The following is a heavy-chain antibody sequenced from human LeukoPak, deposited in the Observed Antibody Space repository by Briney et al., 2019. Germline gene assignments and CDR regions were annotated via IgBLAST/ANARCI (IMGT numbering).Heavy chain of an antibody. CDR1: GFNFNNYW. D-gene: IGHD5-24*01. CDR2: MNNDGRVI. J-gene: IGHJ6*02. V-gene: IGHV3-74*01. CDR3: ARDLIEMATISAGDYYYYGMDV. Sequence: GGSLRLSCTVSGFNFNNYWMHWVRQAPGKGLVWVSRMNNDGRVISYADSVNGRFTTSRDNAKNTLYLQMNSLRAEDTAVYYCARDLIEMATISAGDYYYYGMDVWGQGTTVTVSS.